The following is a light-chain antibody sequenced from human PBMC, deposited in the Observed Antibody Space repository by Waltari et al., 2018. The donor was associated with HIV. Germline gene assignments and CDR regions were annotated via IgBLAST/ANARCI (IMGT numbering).Light chain of an antibody. CDR3: QSYDDTVSLEV. CDR2: YDD. V-gene: IGLV1-40*01. Sequence: QSVLTQPPSVSGAPGQRVTISCTGSTSNIRGHPVHWFRQLPGAAPKRLIYYDDVRPSGVSDRFSGSKSDTSASLAIAGLQAEDEADYYCQSYDDTVSLEVFGGGTRLTVL. J-gene: IGLJ2*01. CDR1: TSNIRGHP.